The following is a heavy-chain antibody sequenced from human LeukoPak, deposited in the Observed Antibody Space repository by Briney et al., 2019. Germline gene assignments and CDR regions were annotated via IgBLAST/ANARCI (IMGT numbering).Heavy chain of an antibody. Sequence: SETLSLTCTVSGGSISSYYWSWIRQPPGKGLEWIGYIYYSGSTYYNPSLESRVTISVDTSKNQFSLKLSSVTAADTAVYYCATSGWYLLPGVYWGQGTLVTVSS. CDR3: ATSGWYLLPGVY. CDR1: GGSISSYY. CDR2: IYYSGST. V-gene: IGHV4-59*04. D-gene: IGHD6-19*01. J-gene: IGHJ4*02.